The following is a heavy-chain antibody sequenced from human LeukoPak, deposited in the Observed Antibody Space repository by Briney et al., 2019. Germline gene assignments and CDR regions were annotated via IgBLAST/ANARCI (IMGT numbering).Heavy chain of an antibody. J-gene: IGHJ4*02. CDR3: ARSAYSGSYFAR. CDR2: IYYSGST. Sequence: SETLSLTCTVSGGSISSYYWSWIRQPPGKGLEWIGYIYYSGSTNYNPSLKSRVTISVDTSKNQFSLKLSSVTAADTAVYYCARSAYSGSYFARWGQGTLVTVSS. D-gene: IGHD1-26*01. CDR1: GGSISSYY. V-gene: IGHV4-59*12.